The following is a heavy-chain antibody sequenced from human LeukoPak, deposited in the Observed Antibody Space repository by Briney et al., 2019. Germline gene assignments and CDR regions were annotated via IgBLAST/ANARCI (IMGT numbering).Heavy chain of an antibody. CDR3: ARRYDWLYAARWFDP. Sequence: SETLSLTCAVSGASITSYYWTWIRQPPGKGLEWIGYIYHTGNIKYNPSLNSRVTISIDTSKNQFSLKLSSVTAADTAVYYCARRYDWLYAARWFDPWGQGTLVTVSS. V-gene: IGHV4-59*12. CDR1: GASITSYY. CDR2: IYHTGNI. D-gene: IGHD3-9*01. J-gene: IGHJ5*02.